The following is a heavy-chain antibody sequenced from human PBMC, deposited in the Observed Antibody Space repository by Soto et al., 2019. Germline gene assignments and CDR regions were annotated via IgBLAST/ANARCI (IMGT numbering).Heavy chain of an antibody. D-gene: IGHD6-19*01. CDR3: AKDSLAVRFYFDY. J-gene: IGHJ4*02. V-gene: IGHV3-23*01. Sequence: EVQLLESGGGLVQPGGSLRLSCAASGFTFSSYAMSWVRQAPGKGLEWVSAISGSGGSTYYADSVKGRFTISRDNSKNTLELQMNSLRAEDTAVYYCAKDSLAVRFYFDYWGQGTMVTVSS. CDR1: GFTFSSYA. CDR2: ISGSGGST.